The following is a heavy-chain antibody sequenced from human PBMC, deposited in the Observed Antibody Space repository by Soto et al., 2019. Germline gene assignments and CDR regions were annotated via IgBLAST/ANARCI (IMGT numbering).Heavy chain of an antibody. CDR2: IYYSGST. V-gene: IGHV4-31*03. J-gene: IGHJ4*02. CDR3: ATSYCSGGSCYTLYFDY. Sequence: TLSLTCTVSGGSTSSGGYYWSWIRQHPGKGLEWIGYIYYSGSTYYNPSLKSRVTISVDTSKNQFSLKLSSVTAADTAVYYCATSYCSGGSCYTLYFDYWGQGTLVTVSS. D-gene: IGHD2-15*01. CDR1: GGSTSSGGYY.